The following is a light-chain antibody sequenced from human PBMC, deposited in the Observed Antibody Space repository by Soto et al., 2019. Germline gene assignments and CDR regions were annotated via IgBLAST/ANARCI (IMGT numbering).Light chain of an antibody. CDR1: ESLVHTNGNTY. V-gene: IGKV2-30*02. CDR2: KVS. Sequence: DVVLTQTPLSLSVTLGQPASISCRSDESLVHTNGNTYLNRFQLRPGQSPRRLIYKVSNRDSGVPVRFSGSGAGNDFTLKISRVEAEEVGVYYCMQGTHRPWTFGHGTKVELK. J-gene: IGKJ1*01. CDR3: MQGTHRPWT.